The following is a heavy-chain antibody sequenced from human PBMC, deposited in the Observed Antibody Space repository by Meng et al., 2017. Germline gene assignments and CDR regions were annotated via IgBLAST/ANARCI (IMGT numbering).Heavy chain of an antibody. V-gene: IGHV1-2*02. CDR2: INPNSGGT. Sequence: ASVKVSCKASGYTFTGYYMHWVRQAPGQGLEWMGWINPNSGGTNYAQKFQGRVTMTRDTPISTAYMELNRLRSDDTAVYYCARADARWLQFQPPLDWGQGTLVTVSS. J-gene: IGHJ4*02. D-gene: IGHD5-24*01. CDR1: GYTFTGYY. CDR3: ARADARWLQFQPPLD.